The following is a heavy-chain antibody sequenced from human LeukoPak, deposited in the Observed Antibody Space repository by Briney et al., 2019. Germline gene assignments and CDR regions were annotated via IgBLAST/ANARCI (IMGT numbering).Heavy chain of an antibody. J-gene: IGHJ4*02. V-gene: IGHV3-48*01. CDR1: GFTFGSYN. CDR2: ISSSSSTI. CDR3: AIGKPNDPFDY. D-gene: IGHD2-8*01. Sequence: GGSLRLSCVASGFTFGSYNMNWVRQAPGKGLEWVSYISSSSSTIYYADSVKGRFTISRDNAKNSLYLQMNSLRAEDSAVYYCAIGKPNDPFDYWGQGTRVAVYS.